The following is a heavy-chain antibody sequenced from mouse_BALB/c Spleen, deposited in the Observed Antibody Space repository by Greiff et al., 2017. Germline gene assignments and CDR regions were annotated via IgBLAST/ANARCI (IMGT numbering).Heavy chain of an antibody. CDR3: ARREDYAPFAY. Sequence: EVQLVESGGGLVQPGGSRKLSCAASGFTFSSFGMHWVRQAPEKGLEWVAYISSGCSTIYYADTVKGRFTISRDNPKNTLFLQMTSLRSEDTAMYYCARREDYAPFAYWGQGTLVTVSA. V-gene: IGHV5-17*02. CDR1: GFTFSSFG. CDR2: ISSGCSTI. J-gene: IGHJ3*01. D-gene: IGHD2-4*01.